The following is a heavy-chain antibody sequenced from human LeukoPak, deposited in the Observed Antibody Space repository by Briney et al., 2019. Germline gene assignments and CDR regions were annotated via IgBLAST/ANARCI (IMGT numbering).Heavy chain of an antibody. J-gene: IGHJ4*02. Sequence: GGSLRLSCAASGFTFSNYAMHWVRQAPGKGLEWVSLISSGGTYEYYADSVKGRFTVSRDNSKNTLYLQLNSLRAEDTAVYYCARGSDSSGYYYFDYWGQGTLVTVSS. V-gene: IGHV3-30*01. D-gene: IGHD3-22*01. CDR2: ISSGGTYE. CDR3: ARGSDSSGYYYFDY. CDR1: GFTFSNYA.